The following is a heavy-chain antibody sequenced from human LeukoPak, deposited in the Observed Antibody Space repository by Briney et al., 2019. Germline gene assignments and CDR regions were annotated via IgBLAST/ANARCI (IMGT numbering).Heavy chain of an antibody. J-gene: IGHJ6*04. CDR1: GGTFSSYA. CDR3: ARNAVPDRPFSGMDV. D-gene: IGHD2-2*01. Sequence: SVKVACKASGGTFSSYAISWVRQAPGQGLEWMGGIIPIFGTANYAQKFQGRVTITADESTSTAYMELSSLRSEDTAVYYCARNAVPDRPFSGMDVWGKGTTVTVSS. V-gene: IGHV1-69*01. CDR2: IIPIFGTA.